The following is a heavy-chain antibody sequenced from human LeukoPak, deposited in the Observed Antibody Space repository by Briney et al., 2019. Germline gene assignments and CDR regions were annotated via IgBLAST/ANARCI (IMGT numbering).Heavy chain of an antibody. CDR3: AREMRNDY. V-gene: IGHV3-30*04. Sequence: GRSLRLSCAASGFTFRNYAMHWVRQGPGKGLEWVAVISYDGRKKYYADSVKGRFTISRDNAKNSLYLQMNSLRAEDTAVYYCAREMRNDYWGQGTLVTVSS. CDR1: GFTFRNYA. J-gene: IGHJ4*02. D-gene: IGHD1-1*01. CDR2: ISYDGRKK.